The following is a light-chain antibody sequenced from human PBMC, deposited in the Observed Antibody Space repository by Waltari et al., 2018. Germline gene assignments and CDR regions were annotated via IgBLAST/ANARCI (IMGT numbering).Light chain of an antibody. Sequence: EIVLTQSPGTVSLSPGDRATFSCWASQSVSSYLAWSQQKPGQAPRLLIYHASTRATGIPDRLSGSGSGTDFSLTISRLEPEDFAMYYCHQYVESPATFGQGTKVEIK. J-gene: IGKJ1*01. V-gene: IGKV3-20*01. CDR1: QSVSSY. CDR2: HAS. CDR3: HQYVESPAT.